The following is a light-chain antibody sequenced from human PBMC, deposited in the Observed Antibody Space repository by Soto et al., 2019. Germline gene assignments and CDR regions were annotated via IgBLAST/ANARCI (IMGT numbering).Light chain of an antibody. CDR3: SSYETTSRRL. CDR1: SDNIGRFSF. CDR2: ELI. V-gene: IGLV2-14*01. Sequence: QSVLNQPASVSGSPGQSITISCTGTSDNIGRFSFVSWYQQHPGKAPKLLIYELIKRPSGISDRFSGSKSGNTASLTISGLQAEDEADYYCSSYETTSRRLFGTGTKVTVL. J-gene: IGLJ1*01.